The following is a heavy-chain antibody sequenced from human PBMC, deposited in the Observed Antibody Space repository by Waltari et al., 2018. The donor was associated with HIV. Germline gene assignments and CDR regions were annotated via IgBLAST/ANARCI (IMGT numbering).Heavy chain of an antibody. CDR3: ARDPISAMVTFDY. CDR1: GGSISSSSYY. Sequence: QLQLQESGPGLVKPLETLSLTCTVSGGSISSSSYYWGWIRQPPGKGLEWIGSIYYSGSTYDNPSLKSRVTISVDTSKNQFSLKLSSVTAADTAVYYCARDPISAMVTFDYWGQGTLVTVSS. V-gene: IGHV4-39*07. CDR2: IYYSGST. J-gene: IGHJ4*02. D-gene: IGHD5-18*01.